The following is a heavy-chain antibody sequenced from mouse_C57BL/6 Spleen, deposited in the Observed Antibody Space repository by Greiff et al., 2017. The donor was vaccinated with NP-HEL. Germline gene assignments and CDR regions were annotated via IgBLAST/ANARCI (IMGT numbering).Heavy chain of an antibody. CDR1: GFNIKDDY. D-gene: IGHD1-1*01. V-gene: IGHV14-4*01. Sequence: VQLQQSGAELVRPGASVKLSCTASGFNIKDDYMHWVKQRPEQGLEWIGWIDPENGDTEYASKFQGQATITADTSSNTTYLQHNSLTSEDTAVYYCTTNPLVTTVVAPYAMDYWGQGTSVTVSS. J-gene: IGHJ4*01. CDR2: IDPENGDT. CDR3: TTNPLVTTVVAPYAMDY.